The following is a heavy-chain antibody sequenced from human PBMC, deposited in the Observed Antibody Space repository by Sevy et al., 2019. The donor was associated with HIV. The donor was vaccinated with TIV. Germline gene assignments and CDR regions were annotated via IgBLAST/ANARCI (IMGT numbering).Heavy chain of an antibody. V-gene: IGHV3-23*01. CDR2: FCFGGSKI. CDR1: GFTFSIYT. Sequence: GGSLRLSCAASGFTFSIYTMSWVRQAPGKGLEWVSTFCFGGSKIYYADSMKGRFTISRDNSRNTVYLQMNSLRADDTAVYYCAREGCTQPHDYWGQGTLVTVSS. J-gene: IGHJ4*02. D-gene: IGHD2-8*01. CDR3: AREGCTQPHDY.